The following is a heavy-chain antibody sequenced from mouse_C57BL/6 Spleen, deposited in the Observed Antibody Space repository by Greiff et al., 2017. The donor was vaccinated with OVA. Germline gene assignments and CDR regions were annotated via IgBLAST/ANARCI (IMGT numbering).Heavy chain of an antibody. Sequence: VQLQQSGPGLVKPSQSLSLTCSVTGYSITSGYYWNWIRQFPGNKLEWMGYISYDGSNNYNPSLKNRISITRDTSKNQFFLKLNSVTTEDTATYYCARDRGDGYFDYWGQGTTLTVSS. CDR3: ARDRGDGYFDY. J-gene: IGHJ2*01. CDR2: ISYDGSN. CDR1: GYSITSGYY. D-gene: IGHD2-3*01. V-gene: IGHV3-6*01.